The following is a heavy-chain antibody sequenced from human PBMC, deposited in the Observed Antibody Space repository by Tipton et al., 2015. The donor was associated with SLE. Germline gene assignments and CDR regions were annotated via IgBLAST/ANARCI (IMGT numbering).Heavy chain of an antibody. V-gene: IGHV1-18*01. Sequence: QSGPEVKKPGASVKVSCKAYGYTFTNYGVSWVRQAPGQGLEWLGWISADNGNTHYSQKLQGRLTMTTETSTYTAYMELRSLRSDDTAVYFCAREGQDYYYMDVWGKGTTVIVSS. CDR1: GYTFTNYG. CDR2: ISADNGNT. CDR3: AREGQDYYYMDV. J-gene: IGHJ6*03.